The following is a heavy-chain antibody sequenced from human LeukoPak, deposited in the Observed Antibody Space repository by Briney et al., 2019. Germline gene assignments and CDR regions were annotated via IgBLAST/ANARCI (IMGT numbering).Heavy chain of an antibody. CDR3: AGGSRVHF. J-gene: IGHJ4*02. CDR2: ISKSSTYL. CDR1: GKPLRTYG. V-gene: IGHV3-21*01. Sequence: AESLCLSCVDTGKPLRTYGKLWVRQVREKELEWASSISKSSTYLSYADSVKHRFTISRDNANNSLYLQMNSLGAADTAVYYCAGGSRVHFWGKGTLVIVSS. D-gene: IGHD4/OR15-4a*01.